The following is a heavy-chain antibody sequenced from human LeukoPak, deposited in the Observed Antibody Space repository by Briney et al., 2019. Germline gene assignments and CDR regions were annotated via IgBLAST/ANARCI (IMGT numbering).Heavy chain of an antibody. J-gene: IGHJ3*02. CDR2: IYYSGST. D-gene: IGHD3-10*01. CDR3: ARDSLSGEDDAFDI. Sequence: PSETLSLTCTVSGGSISSSRYYWSWIRQPPGKGLEWIGYIYYSGSTNYNPSLKSRVTISVDTSKNQFSLKLSSVTAADTAVYYCARDSLSGEDDAFDIWGQGTMVTVSS. CDR1: GGSISSSRYY. V-gene: IGHV4-61*01.